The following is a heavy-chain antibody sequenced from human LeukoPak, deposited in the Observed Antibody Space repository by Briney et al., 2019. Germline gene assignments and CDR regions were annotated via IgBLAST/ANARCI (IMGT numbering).Heavy chain of an antibody. CDR3: ARSQYYDFWSGYPTYYFDY. D-gene: IGHD3-3*01. CDR1: GGSISSYY. CDR2: IYYSGST. V-gene: IGHV4-59*01. Sequence: KTSETLSLTRTVSGGSISSYYWSWIRQPPGKGLEWIGYIYYSGSTNYNPSLKSRVTISVDTSKNQFSLKLSSVTAADTAVYYCARSQYYDFWSGYPTYYFDYWGQGTLVTVSS. J-gene: IGHJ4*02.